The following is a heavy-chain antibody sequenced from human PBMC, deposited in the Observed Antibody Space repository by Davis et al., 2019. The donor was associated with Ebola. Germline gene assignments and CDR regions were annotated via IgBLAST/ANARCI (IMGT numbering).Heavy chain of an antibody. CDR3: AKFTSHWLWSPYGLDV. Sequence: PSETLSLTCTVSGASIKSNNWSWIRQPPGKGLEWIGYIYNVGSTDYNPSLESRVTISFDTSKSQLSLKLTSVTAAETGVYYCAKFTSHWLWSPYGLDVWGRGTTVSVSS. CDR2: IYNVGST. V-gene: IGHV4-59*13. D-gene: IGHD3-3*01. CDR1: GASIKSNN. J-gene: IGHJ6*02.